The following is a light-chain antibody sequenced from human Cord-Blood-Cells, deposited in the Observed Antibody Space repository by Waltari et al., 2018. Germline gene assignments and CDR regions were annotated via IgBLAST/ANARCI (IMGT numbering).Light chain of an antibody. CDR2: EVS. V-gene: IGLV2-23*02. J-gene: IGLJ1*01. CDR1: SSDVGSYNL. CDR3: CSYAGSSPPYV. Sequence: QSALTQPASVSGSPGQSITIPCTGTSSDVGSYNLVSWYQQHPGKPPKLMIYEVSTRPSGVSNRFSGSKSGNTASLTITGLQAEDEADYYCCSYAGSSPPYVFGTGTKVTVL.